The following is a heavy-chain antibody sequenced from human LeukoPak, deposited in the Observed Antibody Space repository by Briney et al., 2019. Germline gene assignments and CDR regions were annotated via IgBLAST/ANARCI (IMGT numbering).Heavy chain of an antibody. CDR2: ISSSSSYI. Sequence: GGSLRLSCAAPGFTFSSYSMNWVRQAPGEGLEWVSSISSSSSYIYYADSVKGRFTISRDNAKNSLYLQMNSLRAEDTAVYYCARAYTAMAMGGSYWGQGTLVTVSS. V-gene: IGHV3-21*01. D-gene: IGHD5-18*01. CDR3: ARAYTAMAMGGSY. CDR1: GFTFSSYS. J-gene: IGHJ4*02.